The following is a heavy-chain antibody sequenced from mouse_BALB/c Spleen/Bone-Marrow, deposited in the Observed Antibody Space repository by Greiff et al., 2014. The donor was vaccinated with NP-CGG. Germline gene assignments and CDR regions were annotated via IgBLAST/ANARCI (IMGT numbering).Heavy chain of an antibody. CDR1: GYSFTDYN. J-gene: IGHJ4*01. D-gene: IGHD3-1*01. CDR2: IDPYNGGT. CDR3: ASYHSSGYAMDY. Sequence: EVQLVESGPELVKPGASVKVSCKASGYSFTDYNMYWVKQSHGKSLEWIGYIDPYNGGTSYNQKFKGKTTLTVDRSSSTAFMHLNSLTSEDSAVYYCASYHSSGYAMDYWGQGTSVTVSS. V-gene: IGHV1S135*01.